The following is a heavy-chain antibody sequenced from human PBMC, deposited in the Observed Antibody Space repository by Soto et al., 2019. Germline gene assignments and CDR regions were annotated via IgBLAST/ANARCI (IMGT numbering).Heavy chain of an antibody. CDR2: IYYSGST. D-gene: IGHD4-4*01. J-gene: IGHJ5*02. Sequence: SETLSLTCTVSGGSISSSSYYWGWIRQPPGKGLEWIGSIYYSGSTYYNPSLKSRVIISVDKSKNQFSLSLTSVTAADTAVYYCARGSTTVVTPNWFDPWGQGTLVTVSS. V-gene: IGHV4-39*07. CDR1: GGSISSSSYY. CDR3: ARGSTTVVTPNWFDP.